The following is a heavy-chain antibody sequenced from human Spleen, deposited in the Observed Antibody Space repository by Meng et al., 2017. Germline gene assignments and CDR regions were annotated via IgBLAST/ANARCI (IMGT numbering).Heavy chain of an antibody. Sequence: GGSLRLSCAASGFAFSTYEMNWVRQAPGKGLEWVSSISSSSSYIYYADSVKGRFAISRDNTKNSLYLQMNSLRAEDTAVYYCAREEHLPSDGLGELSLGGYFDYWGQGTLVTVSS. D-gene: IGHD3-16*02. J-gene: IGHJ4*02. CDR2: ISSSSSYI. CDR1: GFAFSTYE. V-gene: IGHV3-21*01. CDR3: AREEHLPSDGLGELSLGGYFDY.